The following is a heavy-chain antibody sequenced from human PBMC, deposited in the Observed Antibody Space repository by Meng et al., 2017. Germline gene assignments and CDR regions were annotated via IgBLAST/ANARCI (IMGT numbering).Heavy chain of an antibody. CDR2: IKQDGSEK. Sequence: GESLKISCAASGFTFSTYWMTWVRQAPGKGLEWVANIKQDGSEKYYVDSVKGRFTISRDNAKNSLYLQMSSLRAEDTAVYYCARVPRDYYDSSGHFDYWGQGTLVTVSS. V-gene: IGHV3-7*01. CDR3: ARVPRDYYDSSGHFDY. D-gene: IGHD3-22*01. J-gene: IGHJ4*02. CDR1: GFTFSTYW.